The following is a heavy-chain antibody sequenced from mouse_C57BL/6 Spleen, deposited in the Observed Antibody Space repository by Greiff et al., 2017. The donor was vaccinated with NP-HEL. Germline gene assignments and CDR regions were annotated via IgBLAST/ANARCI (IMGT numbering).Heavy chain of an antibody. CDR2: INPSSRYT. D-gene: IGHD1-1*01. CDR1: GYTFTSYW. J-gene: IGHJ2*01. V-gene: IGHV1-7*01. CDR3: ASVFITTVVATNFDY. Sequence: VQLQQSGAELAKPGASVKLSCKASGYTFTSYWMHWVKQRPGQGLEWIGYINPSSRYTKYNQKFKDKATLTADKSSSTAYMQLSSLTYEDSAVYYCASVFITTVVATNFDYWGQGTTLTVSS.